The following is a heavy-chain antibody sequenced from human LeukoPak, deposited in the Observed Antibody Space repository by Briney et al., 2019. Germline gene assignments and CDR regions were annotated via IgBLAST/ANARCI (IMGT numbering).Heavy chain of an antibody. CDR2: IYTSGST. Sequence: SETLSLTCTVSGGSISSYYWSWIRQPAGKGLEWIGRIYTSGSTNYNPSLKSRVTMSVDTSKNQFSLKLSSVTAADTAVYYCARDPIPQVVRGVKISGNWFDPWGQGTLVTVSS. CDR3: ARDPIPQVVRGVKISGNWFDP. D-gene: IGHD3-10*01. V-gene: IGHV4-4*07. J-gene: IGHJ5*02. CDR1: GGSISSYY.